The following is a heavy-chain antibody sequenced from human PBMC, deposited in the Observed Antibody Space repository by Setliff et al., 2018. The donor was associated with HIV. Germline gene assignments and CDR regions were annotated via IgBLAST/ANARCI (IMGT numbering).Heavy chain of an antibody. CDR2: IFTSGTT. CDR3: TREFFY. CDR1: DGSISNYY. Sequence: SETLSLTCTVSDGSISNYYWNWIRQPAGKGLEWIGRIFTSGTTNYNPSLRSRVTISVDTSNNQFSLRLSSVTAADTAVYYCTREFFYWGQGILVTVSS. J-gene: IGHJ4*02. D-gene: IGHD3-3*01. V-gene: IGHV4-4*07.